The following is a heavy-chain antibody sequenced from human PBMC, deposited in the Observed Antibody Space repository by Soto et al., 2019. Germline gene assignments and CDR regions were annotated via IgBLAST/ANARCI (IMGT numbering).Heavy chain of an antibody. J-gene: IGHJ2*01. V-gene: IGHV1-69*06. CDR3: ARDYYDGRGYYAWYFAL. Sequence: QVQLVQSGAEVKKPGSSVKVSCRASGGTFSNYAISWVRQAPGQGLEWMGNIIPVFGTTNFARKLLGRVTITAHKSTGTAYMELSSLRSEDTAVYYCARDYYDGRGYYAWYFALWGRCTLVTVSS. D-gene: IGHD3-22*01. CDR1: GGTFSNYA. CDR2: IIPVFGTT.